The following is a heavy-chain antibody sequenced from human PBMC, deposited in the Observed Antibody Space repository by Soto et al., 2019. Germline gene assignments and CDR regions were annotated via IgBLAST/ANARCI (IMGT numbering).Heavy chain of an antibody. CDR3: ARTSCSGGSCSPDP. D-gene: IGHD2-15*01. Sequence: PVGSLRLPCAASGFTLSGYWMHWVRQGPGKGPVWVARISSSGSTTDYADSVKGRFTISRDNAKNTLFLQMSSLRHEDTAVYYCARTSCSGGSCSPDPWGRGTLVTVSS. CDR2: ISSSGSTT. J-gene: IGHJ5*02. CDR1: GFTLSGYW. V-gene: IGHV3-74*01.